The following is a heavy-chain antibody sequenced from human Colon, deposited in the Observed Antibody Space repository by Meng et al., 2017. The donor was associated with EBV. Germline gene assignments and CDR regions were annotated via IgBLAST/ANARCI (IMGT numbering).Heavy chain of an antibody. Sequence: ELEWVESGGGLIQTGGPLRRSCAASGFTVSSNYLPWVSQAPGKGLEWVSVICSGCGKYLADSVKGRFTISRDNSKNTLYLQMNSLRAEDTAVYYCARYGDYAPKDWGQGTLVTVSS. CDR3: ARYGDYAPKD. J-gene: IGHJ4*02. D-gene: IGHD4-17*01. CDR1: GFTVSSNY. CDR2: ICSGCGK. V-gene: IGHV3-53*01.